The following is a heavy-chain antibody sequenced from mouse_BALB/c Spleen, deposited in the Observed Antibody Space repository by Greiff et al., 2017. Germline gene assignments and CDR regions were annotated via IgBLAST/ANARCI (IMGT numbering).Heavy chain of an antibody. Sequence: VQLQQSGAELVKPGASVKISCKATGYSFSSYWIEWVKQRPGHGLEWIGEILPGSGSTNYNEKFKGKATFTADTSSNTAYMQLRSLTSEDSAVYYGAHYDGYYYYAMDDWGEGTSVTVSS. J-gene: IGHJ4*01. D-gene: IGHD2-3*01. CDR1: GYSFSSYW. V-gene: IGHV1-9*01. CDR3: AHYDGYYYYAMDD. CDR2: ILPGSGST.